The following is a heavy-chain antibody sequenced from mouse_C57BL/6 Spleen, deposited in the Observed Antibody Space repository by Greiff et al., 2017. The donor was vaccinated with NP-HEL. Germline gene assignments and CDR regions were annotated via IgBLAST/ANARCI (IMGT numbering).Heavy chain of an antibody. J-gene: IGHJ2*01. V-gene: IGHV1-15*01. Sequence: VQLQQSGAELVRPGASVTLSCKASGYTFTDYEMHWVKQTPVHGLEWIGAIDPETGGNAYNQKFKGKAILTADKSSSTAYMELRSLTSEDSAVYYCTREGYYGSRSYFDYWGQGTTLTVSS. D-gene: IGHD1-1*01. CDR1: GYTFTDYE. CDR2: IDPETGGN. CDR3: TREGYYGSRSYFDY.